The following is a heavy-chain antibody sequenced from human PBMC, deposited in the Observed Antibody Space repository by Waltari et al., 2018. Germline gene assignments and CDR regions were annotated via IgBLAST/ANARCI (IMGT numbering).Heavy chain of an antibody. CDR2: ISSSTTYI. V-gene: IGHV3-21*01. CDR1: GFSFSSYS. CDR3: VSGGWGFYFDY. D-gene: IGHD7-27*01. J-gene: IGHJ4*02. Sequence: EVQLVESGGGLVKPGGSLRLSCGAFGFSFSSYSMNWVRQAPGKGLGWVSSISSSTTYIHYADSVKGRFTISRDNAKNSLYLQMNSLRVEDTAVYYCVSGGWGFYFDYWGQGTVVTVSS.